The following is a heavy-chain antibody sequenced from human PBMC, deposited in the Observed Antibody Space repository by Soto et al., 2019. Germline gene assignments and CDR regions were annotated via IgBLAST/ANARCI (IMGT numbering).Heavy chain of an antibody. CDR2: INPNTGGT. Sequence: QVQLVQSGAEVKKPRASVKVSCKASGYTFTGYFIHWVRDVPGQGLEYLGCINPNTGGTDYAQKFQGRVPTTRETPISTVFLDLKRLTSAGTAVYYCARVASGAARDWFDPWGQGTLVTVSS. CDR1: GYTFTGYF. V-gene: IGHV1-2*02. CDR3: ARVASGAARDWFDP. D-gene: IGHD1-26*01. J-gene: IGHJ5*02.